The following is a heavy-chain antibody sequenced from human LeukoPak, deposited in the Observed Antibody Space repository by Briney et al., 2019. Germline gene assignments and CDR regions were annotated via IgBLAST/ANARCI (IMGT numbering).Heavy chain of an antibody. J-gene: IGHJ4*02. CDR3: ARADPVSY. CDR1: GDTFTGSF. Sequence: ASVKVSCKTSGDTFTGSFIHWMRQAPGQGLEWMGWISSNTGGTLSAQKFQGRLTMTRDTSISTAYMELSSLRSGDTAVYYCARADPVSYLGQGTQVTVSS. CDR2: ISSNTGGT. V-gene: IGHV1-2*02.